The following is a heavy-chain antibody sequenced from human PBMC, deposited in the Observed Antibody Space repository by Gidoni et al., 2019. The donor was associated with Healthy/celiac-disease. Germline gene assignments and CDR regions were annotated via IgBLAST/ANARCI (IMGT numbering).Heavy chain of an antibody. CDR3: ARYGTPLGYCSGGSCPNWFDP. CDR2: IIPIFGTA. J-gene: IGHJ5*02. CDR1: GGTFSSYA. V-gene: IGHV1-69*01. Sequence: QVQLVQSGAEVKKPGSSVKVSCKASGGTFSSYAISWVRQAPGQGLEWMGGIIPIFGTANDAQKFQGRVTITADESTSTAYMELSSLRSEDTAVYYCARYGTPLGYCSGGSCPNWFDPWGQGTLVTVSS. D-gene: IGHD2-15*01.